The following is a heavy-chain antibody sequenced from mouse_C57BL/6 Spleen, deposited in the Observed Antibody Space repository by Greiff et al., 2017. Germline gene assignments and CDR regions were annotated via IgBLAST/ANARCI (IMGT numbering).Heavy chain of an antibody. V-gene: IGHV3-6*01. CDR2: ISYDGSN. Sequence: VQLKQSGPGLVKPSQSLSLTCSVTGYSITSGYYWNWIRQFPGNKLEWMGYISYDGSNNYNPSLKNRISITRDTSKNQFFLQLNSVTTEDTATYYCARGEIRSTFDYWGQGTTLTVSS. D-gene: IGHD2-1*01. CDR3: ARGEIRSTFDY. J-gene: IGHJ2*01. CDR1: GYSITSGYY.